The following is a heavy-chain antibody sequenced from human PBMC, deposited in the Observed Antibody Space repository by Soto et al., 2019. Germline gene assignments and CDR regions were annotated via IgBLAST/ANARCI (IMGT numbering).Heavy chain of an antibody. D-gene: IGHD6-19*01. CDR1: GFTFSSYG. CDR2: IWYDGSNK. J-gene: IGHJ3*02. Sequence: GGSLRLSCAASGFTFSSYGMHWVRQAPGKGLEWVAVIWYDGSNKYYADSVKGRFTISRDNSKNTLYLQMNSLRAEDTAVYYCARALGIAVAGTAFDIWGQGTMVTVSS. CDR3: ARALGIAVAGTAFDI. V-gene: IGHV3-33*01.